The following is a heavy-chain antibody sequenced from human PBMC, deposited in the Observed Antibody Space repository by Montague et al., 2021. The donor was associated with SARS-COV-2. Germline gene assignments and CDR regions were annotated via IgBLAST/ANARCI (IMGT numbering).Heavy chain of an antibody. D-gene: IGHD4/OR15-4a*01. J-gene: IGHJ3*01. Sequence: SLRLSCAASGFIFSNFAFHWVRQAPGKGLVRLAIITYDGIDKFYADSVKGRFTIFRDNSKNILYLHMNSLTPEDTAVYYCARDRVLPDYGDAFDLWVQGTLVAVSS. CDR1: GFIFSNFA. CDR3: ARDRVLPDYGDAFDL. V-gene: IGHV3-30*04. CDR2: ITYDGIDK.